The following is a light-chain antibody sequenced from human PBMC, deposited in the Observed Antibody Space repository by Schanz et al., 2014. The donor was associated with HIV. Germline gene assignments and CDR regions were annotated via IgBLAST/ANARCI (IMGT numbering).Light chain of an antibody. J-gene: IGKJ2*02. CDR3: QQYGTSPRT. Sequence: EIVLTQSPVTLSVSPGERATLSCRASQSVSSSYFAWYQQTPGQGPRLLIYGASTRATGIADRFSGSGSATDFTLTISRLEPEDFAVYYCQQYGTSPRTFGQGTKLEI. CDR1: QSVSSSY. V-gene: IGKV3-20*01. CDR2: GAS.